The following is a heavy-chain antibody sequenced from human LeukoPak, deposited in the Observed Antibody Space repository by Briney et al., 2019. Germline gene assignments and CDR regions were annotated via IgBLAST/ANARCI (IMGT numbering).Heavy chain of an antibody. CDR3: AREVEMARQFDD. J-gene: IGHJ4*02. V-gene: IGHV4-4*07. D-gene: IGHD5-24*01. CDR1: SGSLTFHF. CDR2: ISTTGST. Sequence: SQTLSLTCSVSSGSLTFHFWSWIRQPAGGGLEWIVRISTTGSTTYNPSLKSRVTISVDTPPKQLSLKMCSLTAPDTARYICAREVEMARQFDDWGQGTLVTVSS.